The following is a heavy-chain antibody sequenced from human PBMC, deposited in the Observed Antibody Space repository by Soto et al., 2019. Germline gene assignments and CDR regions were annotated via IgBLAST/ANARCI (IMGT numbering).Heavy chain of an antibody. CDR3: ARELNTESSAYYSFAF. CDR2: IIPIFGTA. V-gene: IGHV1-69*13. Sequence: GASVKVSCKASGGTFSSYAISWVRQAPGQGLEWMGGIIPIFGTANYAQKFQGRVTITADESTSTTSMELRSLGTDDTAVYYCARELNTESSAYYSFAFWGQGTLVTVSS. J-gene: IGHJ4*02. CDR1: GGTFSSYA. D-gene: IGHD3-22*01.